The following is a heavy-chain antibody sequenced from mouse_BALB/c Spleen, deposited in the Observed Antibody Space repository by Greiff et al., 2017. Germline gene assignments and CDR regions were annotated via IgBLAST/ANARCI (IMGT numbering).Heavy chain of an antibody. Sequence: QVQLKESGPGLVAPSQSLSITCTVSGFSLTSYGVHWVRQPPGKGLEWLGVIWAGGSTNYNSALMSRLSISKDNSKSQVFLKMNSLRTDDTAMYYCARDGGYFPFDYWGQGTTLTVSS. V-gene: IGHV2-9*02. D-gene: IGHD2-3*01. J-gene: IGHJ2*01. CDR3: ARDGGYFPFDY. CDR2: IWAGGST. CDR1: GFSLTSYG.